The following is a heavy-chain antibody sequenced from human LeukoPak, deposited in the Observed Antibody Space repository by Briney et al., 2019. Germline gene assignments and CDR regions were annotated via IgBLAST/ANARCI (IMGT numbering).Heavy chain of an antibody. CDR2: IKQDGTEK. D-gene: IGHD3-10*01. V-gene: IGHV3-7*01. J-gene: IGHJ4*02. Sequence: GGSLRLSCGASGFSFTTYWMAWVRQAPGKGLEWVANIKQDGTEKYYVDSVKGRFTISRDYARNSLYLQLNSLGAEDTAVYYCARLSEMFRGPQVIYYFDYWGQGTLVTVSS. CDR3: ARLSEMFRGPQVIYYFDY. CDR1: GFSFTTYW.